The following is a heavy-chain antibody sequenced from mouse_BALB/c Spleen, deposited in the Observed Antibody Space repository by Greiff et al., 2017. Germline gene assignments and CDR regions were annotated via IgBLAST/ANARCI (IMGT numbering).Heavy chain of an antibody. J-gene: IGHJ2*01. V-gene: IGHV5-6-5*01. D-gene: IGHD1-1*01. Sequence: EVKLMESGGGLVKPGGSLKLSCAASGFTFSSYAMSWVRQTPEKRLEWVASISSGGSTYYPDSVKGRFTISRDNARNILYLQMSSLRSEDTAMYYCARERGHYGSSDYFDYWGQGTTLTVSS. CDR1: GFTFSSYA. CDR3: ARERGHYGSSDYFDY. CDR2: ISSGGST.